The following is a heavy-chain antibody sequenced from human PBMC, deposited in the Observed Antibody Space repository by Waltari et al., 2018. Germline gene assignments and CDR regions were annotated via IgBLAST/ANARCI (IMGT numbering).Heavy chain of an antibody. CDR3: ALRIAAAPNYYYMDV. Sequence: QVQLVESGGGVVQPGGSLRLSCAASGFTFSSYGMHWVRQAPGKGLEWVVVIRYDERNKYYADSVKGQFTISRDKSKNTLYLQMNSLRAEDTAVYYCALRIAAAPNYYYMDVWGKGTTVTVSS. J-gene: IGHJ6*03. CDR2: IRYDERNK. D-gene: IGHD6-13*01. CDR1: GFTFSSYG. V-gene: IGHV3-30*02.